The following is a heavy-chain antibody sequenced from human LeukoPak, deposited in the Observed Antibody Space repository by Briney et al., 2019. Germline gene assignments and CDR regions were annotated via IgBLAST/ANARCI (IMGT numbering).Heavy chain of an antibody. D-gene: IGHD5-12*01. CDR3: ARGVVATIDYFDY. V-gene: IGHV4-59*12. Sequence: SETLSLTCTVSGGSFINYYCNWIRQTPGKGLEWIGYISYSGSTNYNPSLKSRVTISVDTSKHQFSLKLSSVTAADTAVYSCARGVVATIDYFDYWGQGTLVTVSS. CDR1: GGSFINYY. J-gene: IGHJ4*02. CDR2: ISYSGST.